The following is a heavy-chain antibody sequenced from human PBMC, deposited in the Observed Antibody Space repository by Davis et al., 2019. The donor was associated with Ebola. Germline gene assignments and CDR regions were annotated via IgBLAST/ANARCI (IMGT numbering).Heavy chain of an antibody. D-gene: IGHD3-10*01. CDR3: VKDRALSYYYYYGMDV. CDR1: GFTFSSYA. J-gene: IGHJ6*02. Sequence: GESLKISCSASGFTFSSYAMHWVRQAPGKGLEYVSAISSNGGSTYYADSVKGRFTISRDNSKNTLYLQMSSLRAEDTAVYYCVKDRALSYYYYYGMDVWGQGTTVTVSS. CDR2: ISSNGGST. V-gene: IGHV3-64D*08.